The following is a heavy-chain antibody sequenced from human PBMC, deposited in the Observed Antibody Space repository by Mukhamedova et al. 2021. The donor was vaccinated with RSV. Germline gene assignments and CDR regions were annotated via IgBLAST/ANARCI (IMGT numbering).Heavy chain of an antibody. CDR3: ARIQTYSSGWNDLDY. Sequence: HIFSNDEKSYSTSLKSRLTISKDTSTSQVVLTITNMDPVDTATYYCARIQTYSSGWNDLDYWGQGTLVTVSP. D-gene: IGHD6-19*01. V-gene: IGHV2-26*01. J-gene: IGHJ4*02. CDR2: IFSNDEK.